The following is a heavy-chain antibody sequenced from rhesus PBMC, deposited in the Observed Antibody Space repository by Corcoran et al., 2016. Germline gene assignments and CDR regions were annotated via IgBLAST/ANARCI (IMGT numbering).Heavy chain of an antibody. V-gene: IGHV4-127*01. D-gene: IGHD6-25*01. J-gene: IGHJ4*01. CDR2: IYGGSGST. CDR1: GYSIRRGYG. Sequence: QVQLQESGPGLVKPSETLSLTCAVSGYSIRRGYGWGWIRPPPGQGLEWIGQIYGGSGSTYDNPSLKSRVTVSKDTSKNQFSLKLSSVTAADTAVYYCARVGGSWNFDYWGQGVLVTVSS. CDR3: ARVGGSWNFDY.